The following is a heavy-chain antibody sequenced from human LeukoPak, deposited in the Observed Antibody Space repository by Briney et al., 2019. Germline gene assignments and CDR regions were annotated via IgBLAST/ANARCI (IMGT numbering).Heavy chain of an antibody. CDR3: ARHGGETIVATILHAFDI. CDR2: KSYSGST. J-gene: IGHJ3*02. V-gene: IGHV4-59*08. CDR1: GGSIRSYS. D-gene: IGHD5-12*01. Sequence: ASETLSLTCAVSGGSIRSYSWSWIRQPPGKGLEWIGYKSYSGSTNYNPSLTSRVTISVDTSNNQLSLKLTSVTAADKAVYYCARHGGETIVATILHAFDIWGQGTMVTVSS.